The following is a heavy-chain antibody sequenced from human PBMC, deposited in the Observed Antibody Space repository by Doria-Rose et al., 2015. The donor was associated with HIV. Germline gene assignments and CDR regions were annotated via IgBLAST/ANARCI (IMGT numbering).Heavy chain of an antibody. V-gene: IGHV2-26*01. CDR1: GVSLSSPGMG. Sequence: SGPVLVKPTETLTLTCTVSGVSLSSPGMGVSWIRQPPGKALEWLANIFSDDERSYQTSLKSRLTISRDPSKSQVVLTMTDMDPVDTATYYCARIKSSRWYHKYYFDFWGQGTLVIVSA. J-gene: IGHJ4*02. CDR2: IFSDDER. D-gene: IGHD6-13*01. CDR3: ARIKSSRWYHKYYFDF.